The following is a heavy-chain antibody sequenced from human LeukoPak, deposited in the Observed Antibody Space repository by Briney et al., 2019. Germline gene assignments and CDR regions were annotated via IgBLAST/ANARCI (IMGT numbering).Heavy chain of an antibody. CDR1: GGTFSSYA. CDR3: ASLVNENSCCVDH. CDR2: IIPIFGTA. D-gene: IGHD2-2*01. V-gene: IGHV1-69*13. Sequence: ASVKVSCKASGGTFSSYAISWVRQAPGQGLEWMGGIIPIFGTANYAQKFQGRVTITADESTSTAYMELSSLRSEDTAVYYCASLVNENSCCVDHWGQGTLVTVSS. J-gene: IGHJ4*02.